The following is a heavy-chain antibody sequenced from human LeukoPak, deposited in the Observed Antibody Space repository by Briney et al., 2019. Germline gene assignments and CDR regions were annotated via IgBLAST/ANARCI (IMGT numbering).Heavy chain of an antibody. CDR2: ISGSGGST. CDR1: GFTFSSYA. J-gene: IGHJ3*02. Sequence: AGGSLRLSCAASGFTFSSYAMSWVRQAPGKGREWVSAISGSGGSTYYADSVKGRFTISRDNSKNTLYLQMNSLRAEDTAVYYCAKEIGDSGSPDAFDIWGQGTMVTVSS. D-gene: IGHD1-26*01. V-gene: IGHV3-23*01. CDR3: AKEIGDSGSPDAFDI.